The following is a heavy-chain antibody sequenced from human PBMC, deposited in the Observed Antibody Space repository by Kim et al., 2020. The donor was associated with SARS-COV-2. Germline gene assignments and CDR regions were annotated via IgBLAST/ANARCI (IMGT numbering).Heavy chain of an antibody. Sequence: GGSLRLSCAASGFTFSSYDMHWVPQATGKGLEWVSAIGTAGDTYYPGSVKGRFTISRENAKNSLYLQMNSLRAGDTAVYYCAREMVDSSGYYFDYWGQGTLVTVSS. V-gene: IGHV3-13*04. CDR2: IGTAGDT. CDR3: AREMVDSSGYYFDY. D-gene: IGHD3-22*01. J-gene: IGHJ4*02. CDR1: GFTFSSYD.